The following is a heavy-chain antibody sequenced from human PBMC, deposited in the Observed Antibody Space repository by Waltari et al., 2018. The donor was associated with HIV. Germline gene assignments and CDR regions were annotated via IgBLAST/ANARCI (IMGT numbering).Heavy chain of an antibody. CDR2: ISYDGSNK. CDR1: GFTFSSYG. V-gene: IGHV3-30*18. D-gene: IGHD3-16*01. CDR3: AKEVGMITPCGGMDV. Sequence: QVQLVESGGGVVQPGRSLRLSCAASGFTFSSYGMHWVRQAPGKGLEWVAVISYDGSNKYYADSVKGRFTISRDNSKNTLYLQMNSLRAEDTAVYYCAKEVGMITPCGGMDVWGQGTTVTVSS. J-gene: IGHJ6*02.